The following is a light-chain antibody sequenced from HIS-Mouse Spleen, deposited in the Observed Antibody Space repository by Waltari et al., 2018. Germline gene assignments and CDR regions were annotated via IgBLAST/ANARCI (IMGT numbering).Light chain of an antibody. CDR1: AVPKQY. Sequence: SYELTQPPSVSVSPGQTARITCSGDAVPKQYAYWYQQKPGQAPVLVIYKDSERPSGIPERFSGSSSGTTVTLTISGVQAEDEADYYSQSADSSGTGWVFGGGTKLTVL. CDR2: KDS. J-gene: IGLJ3*02. CDR3: QSADSSGTGWV. V-gene: IGLV3-25*03.